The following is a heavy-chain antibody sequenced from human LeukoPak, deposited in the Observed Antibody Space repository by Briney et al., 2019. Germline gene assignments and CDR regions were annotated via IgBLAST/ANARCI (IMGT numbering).Heavy chain of an antibody. CDR1: GGSISSGGYS. J-gene: IGHJ4*02. CDR2: IYHSGST. CDR3: AGMATHDKGLDY. D-gene: IGHD5-24*01. V-gene: IGHV4-30-2*01. Sequence: PSQTLSLTCAVPGGSISSGGYSWSWIRQPPGKGLEWIGYIYHSGSTYYNPSLKSRVTISVDRSKNQFSLKLSSVTAADTAVYYGAGMATHDKGLDYWGQGTLVTVSS.